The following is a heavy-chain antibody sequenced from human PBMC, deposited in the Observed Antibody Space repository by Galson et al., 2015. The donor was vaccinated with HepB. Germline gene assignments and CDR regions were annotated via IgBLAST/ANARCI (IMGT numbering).Heavy chain of an antibody. V-gene: IGHV1-69*04. CDR2: IIPILGIA. CDR3: ARGAKYNDYFNY. J-gene: IGHJ4*02. CDR1: AGNFSSYA. Sequence: SLKVSCQASAGNFSSYAISWVRQAPGQGLEWMGRIIPILGIANYAQKFQAMVTITANNSPSTAYMELSSLRSEDTAVYYCARGAKYNDYFNYWGQGTLVTVSS. D-gene: IGHD1-14*01.